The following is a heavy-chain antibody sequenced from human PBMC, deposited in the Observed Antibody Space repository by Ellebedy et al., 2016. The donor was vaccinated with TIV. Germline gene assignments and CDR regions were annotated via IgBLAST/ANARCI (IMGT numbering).Heavy chain of an antibody. CDR2: ITPSGAAM. V-gene: IGHV3-11*01. CDR1: GFSFSAFY. D-gene: IGHD6-19*01. Sequence: GGSLRLSCAASGFSFSAFYMNWIRQAPGKGLEWISYITPSGAAMYYADSVMGRFTVFKDNAKNSLSLQMSSLRDEDTAVYYCATSPERLPVDGIYFHNWGQGTLVAVSS. J-gene: IGHJ1*01. CDR3: ATSPERLPVDGIYFHN.